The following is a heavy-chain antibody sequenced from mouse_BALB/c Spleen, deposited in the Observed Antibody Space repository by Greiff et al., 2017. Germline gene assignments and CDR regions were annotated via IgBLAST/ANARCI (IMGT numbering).Heavy chain of an antibody. J-gene: IGHJ2*01. CDR2: IDPETGGT. V-gene: IGHV1-15*01. CDR1: GYTFNDYE. D-gene: IGHD2-1*01. Sequence: VQLVESGAELVRPGASVTLSCKASGYTFNDYEMHWVKQTPVHGLEWIGAIDPETGGTAYNQKLKGKATLTADKSSSTAYMELRSLTSEDSAVYYCTRSNYGNFFLDYWGQGTTLTVSS. CDR3: TRSNYGNFFLDY.